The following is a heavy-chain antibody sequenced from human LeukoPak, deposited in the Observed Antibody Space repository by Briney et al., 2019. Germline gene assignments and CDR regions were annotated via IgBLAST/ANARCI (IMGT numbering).Heavy chain of an antibody. CDR3: ARVGSYPDY. CDR2: ISSSSSYT. J-gene: IGHJ4*02. V-gene: IGHV3-21*01. CDR1: GFTFSSYS. D-gene: IGHD1-26*01. Sequence: GGSLRLSCAASGFTFSSYSMNWVRQAPGKGLEWVSSISSSSSYTYYADSVKGRFTISRDNAKNSLYLQMNSLRAEDTAVYYCARVGSYPDYWGQGTLVTVSS.